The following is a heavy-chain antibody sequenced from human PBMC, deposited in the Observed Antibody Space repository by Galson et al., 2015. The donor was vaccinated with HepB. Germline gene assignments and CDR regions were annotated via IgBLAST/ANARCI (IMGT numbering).Heavy chain of an antibody. CDR2: IKQDGSEK. D-gene: IGHD3-22*01. CDR3: AREGYYDAGVDAFDI. CDR1: GFTFSSYW. Sequence: SLRLSCASSGFTFSSYWMSWVRQAPGKGLEWVANIKQDGSEKYYVDSVKGRFTISRDNAKNSLYLQMNSLRADDTAVYYCAREGYYDAGVDAFDIWGQGTMVTVSS. J-gene: IGHJ3*02. V-gene: IGHV3-7*01.